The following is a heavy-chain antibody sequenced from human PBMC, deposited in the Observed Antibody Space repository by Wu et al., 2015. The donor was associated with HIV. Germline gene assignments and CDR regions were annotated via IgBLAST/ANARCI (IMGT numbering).Heavy chain of an antibody. D-gene: IGHD3-10*01. Sequence: QVQLVQSGAEVKKPGASVKVSCKASGYTFTSYYMHWVRQAPGQGLEWMGIINPSGGSTSYAQKFQGRVTMTRDTSTSTVYMELSSLRSEDTAVYYCARDPYGSGSYYNLPFDYWGQGTLVTVSS. CDR3: ARDPYGSGSYYNLPFDY. CDR1: GYTFTSYY. CDR2: INPSGGST. J-gene: IGHJ4*02. V-gene: IGHV1-46*01.